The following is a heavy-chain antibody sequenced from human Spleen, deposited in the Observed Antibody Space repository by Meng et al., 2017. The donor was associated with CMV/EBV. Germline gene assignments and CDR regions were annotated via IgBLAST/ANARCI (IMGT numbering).Heavy chain of an antibody. J-gene: IGHJ4*02. V-gene: IGHV4-34*01. D-gene: IGHD3-10*01. Sequence: SETLSLTCAVYGGSFNGYFWTWVRQPPGKGLEWIGEINHSGSTNYNPSLKSRVTISVDTSKNQFSPKLSSVTAADTAVYYCARDWFMVRGLWGQGTLVTVSS. CDR1: GGSFNGYF. CDR3: ARDWFMVRGL. CDR2: INHSGST.